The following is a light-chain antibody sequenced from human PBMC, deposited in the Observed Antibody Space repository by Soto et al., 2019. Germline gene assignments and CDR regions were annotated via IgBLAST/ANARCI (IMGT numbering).Light chain of an antibody. V-gene: IGKV1-33*01. J-gene: IGKJ5*01. CDR3: QQYGSLPIT. CDR1: HDISES. Sequence: DSQMTQSPCSLSASVGDRVTITCQATHDISESLNWYQQKPGKAPNLLIYEASNLETGVPSRFSGSGSGTDFTFTISSLQPEDIAPYYCQQYGSLPITLGPGTRLEIK. CDR2: EAS.